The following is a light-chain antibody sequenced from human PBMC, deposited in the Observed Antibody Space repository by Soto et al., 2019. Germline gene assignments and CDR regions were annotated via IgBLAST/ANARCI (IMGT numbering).Light chain of an antibody. CDR3: QQYNKWPRWT. CDR2: GAS. V-gene: IGKV3-15*01. Sequence: IVMTQSPATLSVSPGEGATLSCRASQSVNTNLAWYQQKPGQAPRLLIYGASTRATDIPARFSGSGSGTEFTLTISSLQSEDFAVYYCQQYNKWPRWTFGQGTKVDIK. CDR1: QSVNTN. J-gene: IGKJ1*01.